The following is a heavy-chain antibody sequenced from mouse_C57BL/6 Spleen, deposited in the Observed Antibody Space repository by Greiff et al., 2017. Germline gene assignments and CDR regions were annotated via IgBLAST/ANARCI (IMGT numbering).Heavy chain of an antibody. J-gene: IGHJ3*01. Sequence: VQLQQSGPELVKPGASVKMSCKASGYTFTDYNMHWVKQSHGKSLEWIGYINPNNGGTSYNQKFKGKATLTVNKSSSTAYMELRSLTSEDSAVYYCATSDGDGYYPWFAYWGQGTLVTVSA. D-gene: IGHD2-3*01. V-gene: IGHV1-22*01. CDR3: ATSDGDGYYPWFAY. CDR1: GYTFTDYN. CDR2: INPNNGGT.